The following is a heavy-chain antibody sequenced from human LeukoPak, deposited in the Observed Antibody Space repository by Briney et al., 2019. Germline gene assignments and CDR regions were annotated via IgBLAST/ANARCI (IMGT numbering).Heavy chain of an antibody. CDR2: ISDSGST. CDR1: GGSFSSYY. J-gene: IGHJ6*03. Sequence: PSETLSLTCTVSGGSFSSYYWSWIRQPPGKGREWIGYISDSGSTNYNPSLKGRVTIFADTSKNQFSLRLSSVTAADTAVYSCARPVKGYIDSYHYMDVWGKGTTVTVSS. CDR3: ARPVKGYIDSYHYMDV. D-gene: IGHD5-18*01. V-gene: IGHV4-59*08.